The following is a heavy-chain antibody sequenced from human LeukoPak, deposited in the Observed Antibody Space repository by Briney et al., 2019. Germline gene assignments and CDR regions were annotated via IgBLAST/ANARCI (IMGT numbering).Heavy chain of an antibody. Sequence: PSETLSLTCTVSGGSISSYYWSSIRQPPGKGLEWIGYISYSGSTDSNPSLKSRVTISVDTSKNQISLKLSSVTAADTAVYYCARTYCRGGSCHFDYWGQGTLVTVSS. CDR1: GGSISSYY. J-gene: IGHJ4*02. V-gene: IGHV4-59*08. CDR2: ISYSGST. CDR3: ARTYCRGGSCHFDY. D-gene: IGHD2-15*01.